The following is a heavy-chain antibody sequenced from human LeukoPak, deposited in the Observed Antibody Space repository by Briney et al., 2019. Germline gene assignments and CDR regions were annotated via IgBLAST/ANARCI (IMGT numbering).Heavy chain of an antibody. CDR3: ARDGYSLDY. V-gene: IGHV1-46*01. CDR2: INPSGCST. CDR1: GYTFTSYY. D-gene: IGHD5-18*01. Sequence: ASVKVSCKGSGYTFTSYYMHWVRQPPGRGREWMGIINPSGCSTSYAQKFQGRVTMTRDTSTSTVYMELSSLRSEDTAVYYWARDGYSLDYWGQGTLVTVSS. J-gene: IGHJ4*02.